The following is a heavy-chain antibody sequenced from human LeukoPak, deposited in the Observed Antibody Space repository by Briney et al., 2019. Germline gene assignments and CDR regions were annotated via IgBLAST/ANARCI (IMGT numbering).Heavy chain of an antibody. D-gene: IGHD6-19*01. CDR3: ARGVSSGWYYFDY. Sequence: PGGPLRLSCAASGFTFSYYWMHWVRQAPGKGLVWVSRSNSDGSSTSYADSVKGRFTISRDNAKNTLYLQMNSLRAEDTAVYYCARGVSSGWYYFDYWGQGTLVTVSS. J-gene: IGHJ4*02. CDR2: SNSDGSST. CDR1: GFTFSYYW. V-gene: IGHV3-74*01.